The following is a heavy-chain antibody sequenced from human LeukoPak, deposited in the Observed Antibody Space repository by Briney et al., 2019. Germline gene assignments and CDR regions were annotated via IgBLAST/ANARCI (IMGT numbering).Heavy chain of an antibody. V-gene: IGHV3-43D*03. D-gene: IGHD2-21*02. J-gene: IGHJ2*01. CDR1: GFTFDNYA. CDR2: ISWDGGST. CDR3: AKGSGHIVVVTAYLYFDL. Sequence: GGSLRLSCTASGFTFDNYAMHWVRQAPGKGLEWVSLISWDGGSTYYADSVKGRFTISRDNSKHSLFLQMNSLRAEDTALYYCAKGSGHIVVVTAYLYFDLWGRGTLVTVSS.